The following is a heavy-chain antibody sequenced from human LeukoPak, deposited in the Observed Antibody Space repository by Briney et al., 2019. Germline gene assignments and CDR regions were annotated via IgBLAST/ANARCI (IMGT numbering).Heavy chain of an antibody. CDR2: ISYDGSNK. CDR3: AKALAGYSSGWYWRPPALVDY. V-gene: IGHV3-30*04. J-gene: IGHJ4*02. D-gene: IGHD6-19*01. CDR1: GFTFSSYA. Sequence: PGGSLRLSCAASGFTFSSYAMHWVRQAPGKGLEWVAVISYDGSNKYYADSVKGRFTISRDNSKNTLYLQMNSLRAEDTAVYYCAKALAGYSSGWYWRPPALVDYWGQGTLVTVSS.